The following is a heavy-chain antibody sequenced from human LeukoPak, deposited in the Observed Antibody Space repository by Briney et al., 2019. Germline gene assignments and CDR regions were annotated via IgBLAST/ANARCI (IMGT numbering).Heavy chain of an antibody. CDR3: GAWRLWDAFDI. V-gene: IGHV3-11*01. CDR2: ISSSGSTI. J-gene: IGHJ3*02. CDR1: GGSISSYY. Sequence: LSLTCTVSGGSISSYYWSWIRQPPGKGLEWVSYISSSGSTIYYADSVKGRFTISRDNAKNSLYLQMNSLRAEDTAVYYCGAWRLWDAFDIWGQGTMVTVSS. D-gene: IGHD3-10*01.